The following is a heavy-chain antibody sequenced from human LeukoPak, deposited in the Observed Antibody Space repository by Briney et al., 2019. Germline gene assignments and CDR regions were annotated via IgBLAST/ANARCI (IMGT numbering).Heavy chain of an antibody. Sequence: PGGSLRLPCAASGFTFSSYSMNWVRQSPGKGLEWVSSISGSSTYIYYADSVRGRFTISRDNAKNSLYLQMNSLRVEDTAVYYCARSSGWRDYFQDWGQGTLVTVSS. CDR1: GFTFSSYS. D-gene: IGHD6-19*01. J-gene: IGHJ1*01. CDR2: ISGSSTYI. CDR3: ARSSGWRDYFQD. V-gene: IGHV3-21*01.